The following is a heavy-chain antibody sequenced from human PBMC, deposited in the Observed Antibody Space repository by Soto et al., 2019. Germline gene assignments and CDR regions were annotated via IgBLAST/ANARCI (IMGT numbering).Heavy chain of an antibody. CDR3: VKDLGYCSGGSCYYFDY. CDR2: ISGSGGST. V-gene: IGHV3-23*01. CDR1: GFSFCSYA. J-gene: IGHJ4*02. Sequence: GGSLRLSCAASGFSFCSYAMSLSIQAPGKGLEWVSAISGSGGSTYYADSVKGRFTISRDNSKNTLYLQMNSLRAEDTAVYYCVKDLGYCSGGSCYYFDYWGQGTLVTVSS. D-gene: IGHD2-15*01.